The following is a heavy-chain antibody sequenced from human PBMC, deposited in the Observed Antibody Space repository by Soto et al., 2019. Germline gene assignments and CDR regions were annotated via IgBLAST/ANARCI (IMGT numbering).Heavy chain of an antibody. CDR1: GGTFSSYA. CDR2: IIPIFGTA. D-gene: IGHD2-2*01. CDR3: ARDPSSTSLPTRYNWFDP. V-gene: IGHV1-69*13. J-gene: IGHJ5*02. Sequence: ASVKVSCKASGGTFSSYAISWVRQAPGQGLEWMGGIIPIFGTANYAQKFQGRVTITADESTSTAYMELSSLRSEDTAVYYCARDPSSTSLPTRYNWFDPWGQGTLVTVSS.